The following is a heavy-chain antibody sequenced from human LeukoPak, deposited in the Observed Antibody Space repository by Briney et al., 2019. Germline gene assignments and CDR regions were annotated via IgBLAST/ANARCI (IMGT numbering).Heavy chain of an antibody. V-gene: IGHV1-24*01. CDR2: FDPEDGET. CDR1: GYTLTELS. J-gene: IGHJ6*04. CDR3: ATDQRGAGLGFVYGSGSFNGLDV. D-gene: IGHD3-10*01. Sequence: ASVKVSRKVSGYTLTELSMHWVRQAPGKGLEWMGGFDPEDGETIYAQKFQGRVTMTEDTSTDTGYMELSSLRSEDTAVYYCATDQRGAGLGFVYGSGSFNGLDVWGKGTTVTVSS.